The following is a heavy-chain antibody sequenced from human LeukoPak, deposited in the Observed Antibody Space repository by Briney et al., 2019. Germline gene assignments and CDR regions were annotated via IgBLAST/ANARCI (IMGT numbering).Heavy chain of an antibody. CDR2: IKQDGSEK. CDR3: ARDGIAVAGDYFDY. J-gene: IGHJ4*02. Sequence: GGSLRLSCAASGFTFSSYWMSWVRQAPGKGLEWVAKIKQDGSEKYYVDSVKGRFTISRDNAKNSLYLQMNSLRAEDTAVYYCARDGIAVAGDYFDYWGQGTLVTVSS. V-gene: IGHV3-7*01. CDR1: GFTFSSYW. D-gene: IGHD6-19*01.